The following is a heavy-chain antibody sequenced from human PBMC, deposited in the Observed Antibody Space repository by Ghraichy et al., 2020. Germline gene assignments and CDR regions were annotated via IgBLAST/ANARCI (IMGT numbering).Heavy chain of an antibody. V-gene: IGHV4-34*01. D-gene: IGHD3-10*01. J-gene: IGHJ5*02. Sequence: SETLSLTCAVYGGSFSGYCWSWIRQPPGQGLEWIGEVNHSGSTNFNPSLKSRVTISLDTSKNQFSLKLSSVTAADTAVYHCARGLRISMVRGVIINWFDPWGQGTLVTVSS. CDR2: VNHSGST. CDR3: ARGLRISMVRGVIINWFDP. CDR1: GGSFSGYC.